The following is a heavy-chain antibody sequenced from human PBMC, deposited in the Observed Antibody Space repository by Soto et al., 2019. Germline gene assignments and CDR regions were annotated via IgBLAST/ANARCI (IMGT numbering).Heavy chain of an antibody. CDR2: IYYTGNT. D-gene: IGHD3-22*01. J-gene: IGHJ4*02. V-gene: IGHV4-31*03. CDR3: ARAYDGSAYYSGVCFDY. CDR1: GGSISSGGYY. Sequence: PSETLSLTCTVSGGSISSGGYYWSWIRQHPGKGLEWIGYIYYTGNTYYNPSLRSRLTISLNASKNQFSLNLSSVTAADTAVYYCARAYDGSAYYSGVCFDYWGQGTLVTVSS.